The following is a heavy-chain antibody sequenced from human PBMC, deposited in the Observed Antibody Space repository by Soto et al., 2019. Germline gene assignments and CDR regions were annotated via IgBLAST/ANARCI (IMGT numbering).Heavy chain of an antibody. CDR1: GYTFTSYG. V-gene: IGHV1-18*01. CDR2: ISAYNANT. Sequence: GASVKVSCNASGYTFTSYGIRWLRQAPGQGLEWMGWISAYNANTHYAQKPQARVTTHNHTSTSTDYMALTSLRYDDTAVHYRARDMALIFGVVSPKRFDYWGQGTLVTVSS. J-gene: IGHJ4*02. D-gene: IGHD3-3*01. CDR3: ARDMALIFGVVSPKRFDY.